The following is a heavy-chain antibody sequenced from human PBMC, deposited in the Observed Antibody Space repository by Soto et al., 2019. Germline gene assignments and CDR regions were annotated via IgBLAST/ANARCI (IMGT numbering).Heavy chain of an antibody. V-gene: IGHV3-23*01. D-gene: IGHD3-16*01. Sequence: LRLSCGVSGFPFAPSTMSWVRQAPGKGLEWVSTISVSVGSTYSADSVQGRFTVSSDISDNTLFLRMTSLTVDDTAVYFCAKRDVPHSTSNACFYDHWGRGVLVTVSS. CDR1: GFPFAPST. J-gene: IGHJ4*02. CDR2: ISVSVGST. CDR3: AKRDVPHSTSNACFYDH.